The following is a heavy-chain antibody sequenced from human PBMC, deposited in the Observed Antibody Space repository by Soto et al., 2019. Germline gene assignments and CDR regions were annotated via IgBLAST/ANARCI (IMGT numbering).Heavy chain of an antibody. D-gene: IGHD6-19*01. CDR3: ASSSGWSSGWYDAFDI. Sequence: QVQLQESGPGLVKPSGTLSLTCAVSGGSISSSNWWSWVRQPPGKGLERIGEIYHSGSTNYNPSLKSRVTISVDKSKNQFSLKLSSVTAADTAVYYCASSSGWSSGWYDAFDIWGQGTMVTVSS. J-gene: IGHJ3*02. CDR1: GGSISSSNW. CDR2: IYHSGST. V-gene: IGHV4-4*02.